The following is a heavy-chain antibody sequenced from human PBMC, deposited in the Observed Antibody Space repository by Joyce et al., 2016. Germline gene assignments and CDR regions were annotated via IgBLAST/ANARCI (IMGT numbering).Heavy chain of an antibody. D-gene: IGHD6-19*01. CDR3: AGGHGWLIHY. V-gene: IGHV3-7*03. CDR2: IKRDGSKQ. CDR1: GFDFSNYW. Sequence: DVQLVESGGGLVQPGGSLRLSCLASGFDFSNYWMNWVRQAPGKGPEWVASIKRDGSKQSYADSVKGRFTISRDNGQNSLYLQMNSRRADDTALYYCAGGHGWLIHYWGQGTLVTVSS. J-gene: IGHJ4*02.